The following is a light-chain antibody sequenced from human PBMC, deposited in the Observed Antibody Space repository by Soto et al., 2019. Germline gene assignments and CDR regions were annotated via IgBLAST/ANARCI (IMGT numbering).Light chain of an antibody. CDR3: EAWDDSLNGPV. Sequence: QSVLTQSPSASGTPGQKITISCSGSTSDIGSNTVNWYQQVPGTAPKLLIYANNQRPSGVPDRFSGSKSGTSASLAISGLQSEDEADYYCEAWDDSLNGPVFGGGTKLTVL. J-gene: IGLJ3*02. V-gene: IGLV1-44*01. CDR1: TSDIGSNT. CDR2: ANN.